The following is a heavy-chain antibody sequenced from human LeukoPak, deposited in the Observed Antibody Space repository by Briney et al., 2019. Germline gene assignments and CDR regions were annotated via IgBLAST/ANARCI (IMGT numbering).Heavy chain of an antibody. CDR1: GFTFRNYA. J-gene: IGHJ4*02. CDR2: IGGSGANT. D-gene: IGHD3-9*01. CDR3: AKVTTGYYYYFDS. Sequence: GGSLRLSCAASGFTFRNYAMHWVRQAPGKGLEWVSGIGGSGANTYYADSVKGRFTISRDNSKNTLYLQMNSLSAEDTALYYCAKVTTGYYYYFDSWGQGTPVTVSS. V-gene: IGHV3-23*01.